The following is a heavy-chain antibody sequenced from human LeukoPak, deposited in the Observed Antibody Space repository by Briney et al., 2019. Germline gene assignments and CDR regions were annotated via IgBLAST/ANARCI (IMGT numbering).Heavy chain of an antibody. V-gene: IGHV3-73*01. CDR3: ARDHTTMVRVLRWGRNNWFDP. CDR1: GFTFSGSA. J-gene: IGHJ5*02. Sequence: PGGSLRLSCAASGFTFSGSALHWVRQASGKGLGWVGRIRSTANGYATAYAASVKGRFTISRDDSKNTAYLQMDSLKTEDTAVYYCARDHTTMVRVLRWGRNNWFDPWGQGTLVTVSS. D-gene: IGHD3-10*01. CDR2: IRSTANGYAT.